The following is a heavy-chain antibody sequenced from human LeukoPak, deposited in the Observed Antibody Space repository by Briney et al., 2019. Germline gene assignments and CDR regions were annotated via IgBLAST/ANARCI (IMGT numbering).Heavy chain of an antibody. J-gene: IGHJ4*02. V-gene: IGHV3-48*02. Sequence: GGSLRLSCAASGFTFGTYSMNWVRQAPGKGLEWVSYISSSSGTIYYADSVKGRFTISRDNAKNSLYLQMDSLRDEDTAVYFCARVAVGATHLDYWGQGTLVTVSS. D-gene: IGHD1-26*01. CDR2: ISSSSGTI. CDR3: ARVAVGATHLDY. CDR1: GFTFGTYS.